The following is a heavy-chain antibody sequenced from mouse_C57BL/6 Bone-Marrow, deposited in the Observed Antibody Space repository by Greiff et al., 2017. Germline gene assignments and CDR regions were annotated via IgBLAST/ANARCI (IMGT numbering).Heavy chain of an antibody. Sequence: VQLQQPGAELVKPGASVKLSCKASGYTFTSYWMHWVKQRPGQGLEWIGMIHPNSGSTNYNQKFKGKSTLTVDKSSSTAYMQLSSLTSEDSAVYYCARYYGYDLDYWGQGTTLTVSS. CDR1: GYTFTSYW. J-gene: IGHJ2*01. V-gene: IGHV1-64*01. D-gene: IGHD2-2*01. CDR3: ARYYGYDLDY. CDR2: IHPNSGST.